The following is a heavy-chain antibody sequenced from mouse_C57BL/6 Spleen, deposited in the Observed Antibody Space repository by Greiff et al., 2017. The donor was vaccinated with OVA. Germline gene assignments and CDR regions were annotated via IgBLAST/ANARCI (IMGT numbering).Heavy chain of an antibody. CDR3: ARADYYGSRYWYFDV. D-gene: IGHD1-1*01. Sequence: QVQLQQPGAELVMPGASVKLSCKASGYTFTSYWMHWVKQRPGQGLEWIGEIDPSDSYTNYHQKFKGKATLTVDKSSSTAYMQLSSLTSEDSAVYYCARADYYGSRYWYFDVWGTGTTVTVSS. J-gene: IGHJ1*03. CDR2: IDPSDSYT. CDR1: GYTFTSYW. V-gene: IGHV1-69*01.